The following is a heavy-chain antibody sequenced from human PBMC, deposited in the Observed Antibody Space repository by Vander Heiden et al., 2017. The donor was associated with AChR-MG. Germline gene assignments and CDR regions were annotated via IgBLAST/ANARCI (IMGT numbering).Heavy chain of an antibody. D-gene: IGHD6-19*01. CDR2: ISPYNDNI. J-gene: IGHJ6*02. Sequence: QAHMVQSGAELKKPGASVRVSCETSGYALIKYGVNWVRQAPGQGLEWMVWISPYNDNINYAQKLQGRITLTTDTSTNTAYMELRSLGSDDTAVYYCGGLDLFNYGMDVWGQGTAVTVSS. CDR3: GGLDLFNYGMDV. CDR1: GYALIKYG. V-gene: IGHV1-18*01.